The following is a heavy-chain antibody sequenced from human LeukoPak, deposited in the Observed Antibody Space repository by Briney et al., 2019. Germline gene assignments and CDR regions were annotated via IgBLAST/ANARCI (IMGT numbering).Heavy chain of an antibody. Sequence: PGGSLRLSCAASGFTLDDYAMHWVRQAPGKGLEWVSLISWDGGSTYYADSVKGRFTISRDNSKNSLYLQMNSLRAEDTALYYCAKDKVTTIAYYFDYWGQGTLVTVSS. V-gene: IGHV3-43D*03. CDR3: AKDKVTTIAYYFDY. J-gene: IGHJ4*02. CDR1: GFTLDDYA. D-gene: IGHD4-17*01. CDR2: ISWDGGST.